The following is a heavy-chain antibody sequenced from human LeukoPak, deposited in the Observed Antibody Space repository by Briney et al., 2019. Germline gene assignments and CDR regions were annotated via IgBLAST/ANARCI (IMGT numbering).Heavy chain of an antibody. V-gene: IGHV3-23*01. D-gene: IGHD2-15*01. Sequence: GGSLRLSCAASGFTFSSYTMNWVRQAPGKGLEWVSAISGSGGCIYYADSVKGRFTISRDNSKNTLYLQMNSLRAEDTAVYYCAKSPCSGGSCYSLFGWFDPWGQGTLVTVSS. CDR3: AKSPCSGGSCYSLFGWFDP. CDR1: GFTFSSYT. J-gene: IGHJ5*02. CDR2: ISGSGGCI.